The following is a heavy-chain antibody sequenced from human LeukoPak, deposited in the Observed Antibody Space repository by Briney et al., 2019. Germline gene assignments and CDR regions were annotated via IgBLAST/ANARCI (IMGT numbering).Heavy chain of an antibody. CDR3: ARGAPGYCTASRCPNPFDY. CDR2: INPNSDGT. D-gene: IGHD2-8*02. CDR1: GYTFTAYS. Sequence: ASVKVSCKASGYTFTAYSMHWVRQAPGQGLEWMGWINPNSDGTNYAQDFQGRVTMTRDTSISTVYMEVSGLRSDDTAVYHCARGAPGYCTASRCPNPFDYWGQGTLVTVSS. V-gene: IGHV1-2*02. J-gene: IGHJ4*02.